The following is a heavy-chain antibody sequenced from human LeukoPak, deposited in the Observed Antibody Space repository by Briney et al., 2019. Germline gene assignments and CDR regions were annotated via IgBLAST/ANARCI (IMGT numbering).Heavy chain of an antibody. D-gene: IGHD6-19*01. CDR3: ARDDSSKDAFDI. V-gene: IGHV3-23*01. J-gene: IGHJ3*02. CDR1: GFTFSSYA. Sequence: PGGSLRLSCAASGFTFSSYAMSWVRQAPGKGLEWVSAISGSGGSTYYADSVKGRFTISRDNSKNTLYLQMNSLRAEDTALYYCARDDSSKDAFDIWGQGTMVTVSS. CDR2: ISGSGGST.